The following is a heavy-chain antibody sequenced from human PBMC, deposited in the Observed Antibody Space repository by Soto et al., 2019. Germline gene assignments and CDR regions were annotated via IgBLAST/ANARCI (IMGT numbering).Heavy chain of an antibody. CDR2: FDPEEGKM. Sequence: ASVKVSCKVSGYSLNELCMHWLRQPPGKGLEWIGGFDPEEGKMIYAQNFQGRVTMTEDTSTDTAYMELNSLTSEDTAIYYCATDLGVALAPLSILYFQQWGQGTVVTVSS. CDR3: ATDLGVALAPLSILYFQQ. CDR1: GYSLNELC. J-gene: IGHJ1*01. V-gene: IGHV1-24*01. D-gene: IGHD3-10*01.